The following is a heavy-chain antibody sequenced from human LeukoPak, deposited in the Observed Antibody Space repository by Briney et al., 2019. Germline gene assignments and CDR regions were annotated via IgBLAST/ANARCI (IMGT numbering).Heavy chain of an antibody. D-gene: IGHD6-19*01. Sequence: ASVKVSCKASGGTFSSYAISWVRQAPGQGLEWMGGIIPIFGTANYAQEFQGRVTITADESTGTAYMELSSLRSEDTAVYYCARVQDSSGWYGHWFDPWGQGTLVTVSS. CDR1: GGTFSSYA. J-gene: IGHJ5*02. V-gene: IGHV1-69*13. CDR3: ARVQDSSGWYGHWFDP. CDR2: IIPIFGTA.